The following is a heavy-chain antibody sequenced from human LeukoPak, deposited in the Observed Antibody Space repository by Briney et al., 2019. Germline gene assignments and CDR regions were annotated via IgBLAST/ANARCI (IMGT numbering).Heavy chain of an antibody. V-gene: IGHV3-66*01. D-gene: IGHD1-26*01. CDR3: ARDHGSGSYWGPKFDY. CDR2: IYSGGST. Sequence: GGSLRLSCAASGFTFSSYGMHWVRQAPGKGLEWVSVIYSGGSTYYADSVKGRFTISRDNSKNTLYLQMNSLRAEDTAVYYCARDHGSGSYWGPKFDYWGQGTLVTVSS. CDR1: GFTFSSYG. J-gene: IGHJ4*02.